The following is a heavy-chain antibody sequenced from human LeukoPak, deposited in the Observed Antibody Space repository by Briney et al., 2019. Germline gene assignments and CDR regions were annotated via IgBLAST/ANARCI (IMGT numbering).Heavy chain of an antibody. J-gene: IGHJ4*02. CDR2: ISGSGGST. Sequence: SGGSLRLSCAASGLTFSSYAMSWVRQAPGKGLEWVSAISGSGGSTYYADSVKGRFTISRDNSKNTLYLQMNSLRAEDTAVYYCAKSPPGDSSSWYFDYWGQGTLVTVSS. CDR1: GLTFSSYA. V-gene: IGHV3-23*01. D-gene: IGHD6-13*01. CDR3: AKSPPGDSSSWYFDY.